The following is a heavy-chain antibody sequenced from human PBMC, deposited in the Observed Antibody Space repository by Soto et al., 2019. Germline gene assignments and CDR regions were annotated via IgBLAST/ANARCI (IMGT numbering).Heavy chain of an antibody. J-gene: IGHJ6*02. CDR1: GFTFSSYW. CDR3: ARNLWFGEEYYYYGMDV. D-gene: IGHD3-10*01. V-gene: IGHV3-74*01. Sequence: LRLSCAASGFTFSSYWMHWVRQAPGKGLVWVSRINSDGSSTSYADSVKGRFTISRDNAKNTLYLQMNSLRAEDTAVYYCARNLWFGEEYYYYGMDVWGQGTTVTVSS. CDR2: INSDGSST.